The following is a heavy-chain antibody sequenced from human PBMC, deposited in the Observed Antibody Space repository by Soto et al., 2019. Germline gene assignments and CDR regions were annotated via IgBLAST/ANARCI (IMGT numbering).Heavy chain of an antibody. D-gene: IGHD6-19*01. CDR2: ISSSSSTI. J-gene: IGHJ4*02. CDR3: ARGSWGSGWYRSGFDY. CDR1: GFTFSSYS. V-gene: IGHV3-48*01. Sequence: GGSLRLSCAASGFTFSSYSMNWVRQAPGKGLEWVSYISSSSSTIYYADSVKGRFTISRDNAKNSLYLQMNSLRAEDTAVYYCARGSWGSGWYRSGFDYWGQGTLVTVSS.